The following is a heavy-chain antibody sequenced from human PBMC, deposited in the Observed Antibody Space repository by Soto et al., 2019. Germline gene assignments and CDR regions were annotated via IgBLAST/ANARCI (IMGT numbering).Heavy chain of an antibody. CDR2: IDPSDSYT. V-gene: IGHV5-10-1*01. D-gene: IGHD2-15*01. CDR1: GYSFTSYW. CDR3: ARQGSGGSHDAFDV. J-gene: IGHJ3*01. Sequence: GESLKISCKGSGYSFTSYWINWVRQMPGKGLEWMGRIDPSDSYTNYSPSFQGHVTISVDKSISTAYLQWSSLKASDTAMYYCARQGSGGSHDAFDVWGQGTMVTVSS.